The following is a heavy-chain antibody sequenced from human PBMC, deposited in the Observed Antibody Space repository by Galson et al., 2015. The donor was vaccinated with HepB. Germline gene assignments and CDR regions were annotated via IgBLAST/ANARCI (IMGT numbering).Heavy chain of an antibody. Sequence: CAISGDSVSSNRAAWNWIRQSPSRGLEWLGRTLYRSKWSFDYAPSVASRIIINPDTSKNQVSLQLNSVTPEDTAVDYCARVSPGMHRSNDGALDIWAPAPKVPVSA. V-gene: IGHV6-1*01. CDR2: TLYRSKWSF. J-gene: IGHJ3*02. CDR3: ARVSPGMHRSNDGALDI. D-gene: IGHD2-8*01. CDR1: GDSVSSNRAA.